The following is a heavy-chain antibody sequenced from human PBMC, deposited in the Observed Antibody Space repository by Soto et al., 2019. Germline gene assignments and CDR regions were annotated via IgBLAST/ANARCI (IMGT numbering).Heavy chain of an antibody. CDR3: AKDGRRGYYDFWSGYPTTPQTTNWFDP. V-gene: IGHV3-9*01. CDR1: GFTFDDYA. D-gene: IGHD3-3*01. Sequence: GGSLRLSCAASGFTFDDYAMHWVRQAPGKGLEWVSGISWNSGSIGYADSVKGRFTISRDKAKNSLYLQMNSLRAEDTALYYCAKDGRRGYYDFWSGYPTTPQTTNWFDPWGQGTLVTVSS. J-gene: IGHJ5*02. CDR2: ISWNSGSI.